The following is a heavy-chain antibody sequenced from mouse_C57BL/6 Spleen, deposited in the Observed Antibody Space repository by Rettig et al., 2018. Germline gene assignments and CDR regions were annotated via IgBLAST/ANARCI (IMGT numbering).Heavy chain of an antibody. D-gene: IGHD2-4*01. J-gene: IGHJ2*01. Sequence: QVQLQQPGTALVKPGASVKLSCKASRYTFTSYSMHWVKQRPAQGLAWIGNINPSNGGTNYNEKFKSKATLTVDKSSSTAYMQLSSLTSEDSAVYYCARSGYYDYRFDYWGQGTTLTVSS. V-gene: IGHV1-53*01. CDR2: INPSNGGT. CDR3: ARSGYYDYRFDY. CDR1: RYTFTSYS.